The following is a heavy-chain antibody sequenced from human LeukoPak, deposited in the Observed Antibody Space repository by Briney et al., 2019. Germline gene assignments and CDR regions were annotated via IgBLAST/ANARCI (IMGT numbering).Heavy chain of an antibody. D-gene: IGHD1-1*01. CDR1: GYSFTSYW. V-gene: IGHV3-30*02. Sequence: GESLKISCKGSGYSFTSYWIGWVRQAPGKGLEWVAFIRNDGSNHYYADSVKDRFTISRDNSKNNVYLQMYSLRVEDTSIYYCVRDYNWGFDYWGQGTVVTVSS. J-gene: IGHJ4*02. CDR3: VRDYNWGFDY. CDR2: IRNDGSNH.